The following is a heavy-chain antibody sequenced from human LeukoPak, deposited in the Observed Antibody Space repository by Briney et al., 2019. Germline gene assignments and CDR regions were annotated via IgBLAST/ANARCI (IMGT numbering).Heavy chain of an antibody. CDR2: INPSGGTT. CDR3: ARGLGVVAVFDY. Sequence: ASVKVSCKASGYTFTNYYMHWVRQAPGQGLEWMGLINPSGGTTSCAQKFQGRVSMTRDTATRTVFMELSSLRSEDTAVYYCARGLGVVAVFDYWGQGTLVTVSS. D-gene: IGHD2-15*01. J-gene: IGHJ4*02. V-gene: IGHV1-46*01. CDR1: GYTFTNYY.